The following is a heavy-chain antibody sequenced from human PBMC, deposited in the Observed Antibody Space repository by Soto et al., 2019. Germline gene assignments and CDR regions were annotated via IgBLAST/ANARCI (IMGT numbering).Heavy chain of an antibody. Sequence: SETLSLTCAVSGGSISSSNWWSWVRQPPGKGLEWIGEIYHSGSTNYNPSLKSRVTISVDKSKNQFSLKLSSVTAADTAVYYCARGITIFGVTNWFDPWGQGTLVTVSS. CDR1: GGSISSSNW. V-gene: IGHV4-4*02. D-gene: IGHD3-3*01. J-gene: IGHJ5*02. CDR3: ARGITIFGVTNWFDP. CDR2: IYHSGST.